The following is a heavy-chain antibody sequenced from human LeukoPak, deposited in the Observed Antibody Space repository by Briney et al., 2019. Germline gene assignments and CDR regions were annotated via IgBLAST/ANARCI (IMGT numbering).Heavy chain of an antibody. V-gene: IGHV1-8*01. J-gene: IGHJ6*02. D-gene: IGHD3-10*01. CDR2: MNPNSGNT. CDR1: GYTFTSYD. CDR3: ARRKITMVRGGKIMDV. Sequence: ASVKVSCKASGYTFTSYDINWVRQATGQGLGWMGWMNPNSGNTGYAQKFQGRVTMTRNTSISTAYMELSSLRSEDTAVYYCARRKITMVRGGKIMDVWGQGTTVTVSS.